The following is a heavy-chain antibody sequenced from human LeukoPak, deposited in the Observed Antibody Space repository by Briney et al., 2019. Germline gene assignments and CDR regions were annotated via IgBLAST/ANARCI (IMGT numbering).Heavy chain of an antibody. D-gene: IGHD5-12*01. J-gene: IGHJ4*02. V-gene: IGHV1-18*04. Sequence: GASVKVSCKASGYTFTSYGISWVRQAPGQGLEWMGWISAYNGNTNYAQKLQGRVAMTTDTSTSTAYMELRSLRSDDTAVYYCARLNSRLAVSGYGHYDYWGQGTLVTVSS. CDR3: ARLNSRLAVSGYGHYDY. CDR2: ISAYNGNT. CDR1: GYTFTSYG.